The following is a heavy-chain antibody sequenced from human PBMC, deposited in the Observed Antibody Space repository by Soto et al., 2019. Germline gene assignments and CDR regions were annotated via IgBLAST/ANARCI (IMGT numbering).Heavy chain of an antibody. Sequence: ASVKVSCKASGGTFSNYAISWVRQAPGQGLEWVGGIIPMFGTSNYAQNFQGRVSITADESTSTAYMELSSLRSEDTAVYYCARGVRTGFYGMDVWGQGTTVTVSS. CDR3: ARGVRTGFYGMDV. J-gene: IGHJ6*02. V-gene: IGHV1-69*13. D-gene: IGHD3-10*01. CDR1: GGTFSNYA. CDR2: IIPMFGTS.